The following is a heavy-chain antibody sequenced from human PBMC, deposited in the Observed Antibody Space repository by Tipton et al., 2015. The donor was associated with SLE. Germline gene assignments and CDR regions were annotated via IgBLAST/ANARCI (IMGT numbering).Heavy chain of an antibody. CDR3: VRDSSGWPDVFHI. V-gene: IGHV3-9*01. Sequence: SLRLSCAASGFTFDDYAMNWVRHAPGKGLEWVSSISWNSGHIIYADSMKGRCTISRDNAKNSLYLHMSSLRTEDTALYYCVRDSSGWPDVFHIWGQGTMVTVSA. D-gene: IGHD6-19*01. CDR1: GFTFDDYA. J-gene: IGHJ3*02. CDR2: ISWNSGHI.